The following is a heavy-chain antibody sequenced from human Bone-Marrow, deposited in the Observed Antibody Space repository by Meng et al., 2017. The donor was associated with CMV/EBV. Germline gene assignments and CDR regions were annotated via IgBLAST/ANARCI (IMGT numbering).Heavy chain of an antibody. CDR1: GFTFSSYS. CDR3: AREDCSSTSCRLQH. D-gene: IGHD2-2*01. Sequence: GESLKISCAASGFTFSSYSMNWVRQAPGKGLEWVSSISSSSSYIYYVDSVKGRFTISRDNAKNSLFLQMNSLRAEDTAVYYCAREDCSSTSCRLQHWGQGTLVTVSS. J-gene: IGHJ1*01. CDR2: ISSSSSYI. V-gene: IGHV3-21*01.